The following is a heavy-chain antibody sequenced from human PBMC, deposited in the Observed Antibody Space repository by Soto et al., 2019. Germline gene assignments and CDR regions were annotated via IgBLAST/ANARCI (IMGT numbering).Heavy chain of an antibody. CDR1: GGSISSYY. V-gene: IGHV4-59*01. D-gene: IGHD3-22*01. CDR3: AIFPRYDSSGYYWEKSVGMDV. J-gene: IGHJ6*02. CDR2: IYYSGST. Sequence: PSDTLSLTCTVSGGSISSYYWSWIRQPPGKGLEWIGYIYYSGSTNYNPSLKSRVTISVDTSKNQFSLKLSSVTAADTAVYYCAIFPRYDSSGYYWEKSVGMDVWGQGTTVTVSS.